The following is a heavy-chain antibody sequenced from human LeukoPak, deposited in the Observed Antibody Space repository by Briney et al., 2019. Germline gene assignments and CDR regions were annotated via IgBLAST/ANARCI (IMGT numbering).Heavy chain of an antibody. J-gene: IGHJ3*02. CDR3: ARHGGETIVATILHAFDI. Sequence: SETLSLTFIASGASTSSFSWSWIRQPPGKGREGIGYIHYGGSTNYNSSLKSRVTISVDTSMNQFSLKLSSVTAADTAVYYCARHGGETIVATILHAFDIWGQGTMVTVSS. CDR2: IHYGGST. D-gene: IGHD5-12*01. CDR1: GASTSSFS. V-gene: IGHV4-59*08.